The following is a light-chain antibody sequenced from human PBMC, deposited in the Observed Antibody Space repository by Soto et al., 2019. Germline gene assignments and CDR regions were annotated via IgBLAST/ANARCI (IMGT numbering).Light chain of an antibody. Sequence: QSALTQPASVSGSPGQSITISCTGTSSDVGGYNSVSWYQQHPGKAPKLILYDVTDRPSGVSYRFSGSKSGNTAYLTISGLQAADEADYFCSSFTSSMTNVFGSGTKLTVL. J-gene: IGLJ1*01. V-gene: IGLV2-14*01. CDR1: SSDVGGYNS. CDR2: DVT. CDR3: SSFTSSMTNV.